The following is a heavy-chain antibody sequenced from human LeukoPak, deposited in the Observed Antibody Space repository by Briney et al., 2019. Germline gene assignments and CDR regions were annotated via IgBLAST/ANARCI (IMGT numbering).Heavy chain of an antibody. CDR1: GFTFGDYA. V-gene: IGHV3-49*04. CDR3: TSAGSSCDRAFDY. D-gene: IGHD6-13*01. Sequence: GGSLSLSCTASGFTFGDYAMSWVRQAPGKGLEWVGFIRSKAYGGTTEYAASVKGRFTISRDDSKGIAYLQMNSLKTEDTAVYYCTSAGSSCDRAFDYWARGTLVTVSS. J-gene: IGHJ4*02. CDR2: IRSKAYGGTT.